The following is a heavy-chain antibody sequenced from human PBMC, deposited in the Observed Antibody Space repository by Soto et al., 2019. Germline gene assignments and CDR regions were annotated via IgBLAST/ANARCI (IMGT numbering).Heavy chain of an antibody. CDR3: TRNPFDYGYYGGVPGGAFHI. Sequence: QVQLQESGPGLVQPSQTLSLTCTVSGGSIKIDAYNWNWVRQHPGKGLEWLGYTHYDGTTYYNPSLKRRISISTDASATQFSLKLTSVTAADTAVYYCTRNPFDYGYYGGVPGGAFHIWGQGAMVTVSS. V-gene: IGHV4-31*03. CDR2: THYDGTT. CDR1: GGSIKIDAYN. D-gene: IGHD4-17*01. J-gene: IGHJ3*02.